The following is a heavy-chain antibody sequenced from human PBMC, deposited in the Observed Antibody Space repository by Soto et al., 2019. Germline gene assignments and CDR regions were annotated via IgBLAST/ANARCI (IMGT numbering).Heavy chain of an antibody. CDR3: ARGGAAAGKYYYYYYGMDV. D-gene: IGHD6-13*01. CDR2: IIPIFGTA. Sequence: VQLVQSGAEVKKPGSSVKVSCKASGGTFSSYAISWVRQAPGQGLEWMGGIIPIFGTANYAQKFQGRVTITADESTSTAYMELSSLRSEDTAVYYCARGGAAAGKYYYYYYGMDVWGQGTTVTVSS. CDR1: GGTFSSYA. V-gene: IGHV1-69*01. J-gene: IGHJ6*02.